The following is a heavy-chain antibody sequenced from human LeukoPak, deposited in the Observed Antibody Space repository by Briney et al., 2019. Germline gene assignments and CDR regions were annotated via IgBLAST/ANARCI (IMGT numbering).Heavy chain of an antibody. CDR1: GFTFTDYY. CDR2: MSGSGGFTT. V-gene: IGHV3-11*01. Sequence: PGGSLRLSCAASGFTFTDYYMSWLRQAPGKGLEWVSYMSGSGGFTTFYADSVKGRFTISRDDAKNLLYLQMHNLRSEDTAVYFCARDTVYGNYYFDNWGQGILVTVSS. J-gene: IGHJ4*02. CDR3: ARDTVYGNYYFDN. D-gene: IGHD4-11*01.